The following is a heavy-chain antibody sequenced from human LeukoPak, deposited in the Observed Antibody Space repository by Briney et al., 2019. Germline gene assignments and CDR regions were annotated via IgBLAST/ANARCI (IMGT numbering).Heavy chain of an antibody. Sequence: PSETLSLTCAVYGGSFSGYYWSWIRQPPGKGLEWIGEIDHSGSTNYNPSLKSRVTISVDTSKNQFSLKLSSVTAADTAVYYCARGGEWVRPIDYWGQGTLVTVSS. CDR3: ARGGEWVRPIDY. D-gene: IGHD5-12*01. CDR1: GGSFSGYY. J-gene: IGHJ4*02. V-gene: IGHV4-34*01. CDR2: IDHSGST.